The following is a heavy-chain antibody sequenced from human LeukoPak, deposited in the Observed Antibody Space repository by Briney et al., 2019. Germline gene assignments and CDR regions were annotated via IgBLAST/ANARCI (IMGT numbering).Heavy chain of an antibody. CDR3: ARKGIAAAGRFGY. J-gene: IGHJ4*02. V-gene: IGHV3-7*01. CDR1: GFTFSSYW. Sequence: GGSLRLSCAASGFTFSSYWMSWVRQAPGKGLEWVANIKQDGSEKYYVDSVKGRFTISRDNAKNSLYLKMNSLRAEDTAVYYCARKGIAAAGRFGYWGQGTLVTVSS. CDR2: IKQDGSEK. D-gene: IGHD6-13*01.